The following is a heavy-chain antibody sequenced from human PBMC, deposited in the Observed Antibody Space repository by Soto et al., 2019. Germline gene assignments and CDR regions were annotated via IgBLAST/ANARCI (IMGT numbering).Heavy chain of an antibody. V-gene: IGHV4-59*01. Sequence: ETLSLTCTVSGGSISSYYWSWIRQPPGKGLEWIGYIYYSGSTNYNPSLKSRVTISVDTSKNQFSLKLSSVAAADTAVYYCARPHGGSSGWDNWFDPWGQGTLVTVSS. D-gene: IGHD6-25*01. CDR3: ARPHGGSSGWDNWFDP. J-gene: IGHJ5*02. CDR1: GGSISSYY. CDR2: IYYSGST.